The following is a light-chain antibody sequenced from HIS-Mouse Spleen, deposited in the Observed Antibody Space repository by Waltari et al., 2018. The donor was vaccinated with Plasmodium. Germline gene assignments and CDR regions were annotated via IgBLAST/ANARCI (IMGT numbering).Light chain of an antibody. J-gene: IGLJ3*02. CDR3: CSYAGSSTWV. V-gene: IGLV2-23*01. Sequence: QSALTQPASVSGSPGQSITISCTGTSSDVGSYNLVSWYQQHPGKAPKHMIYEGSKPPSGVSNRCSGSKSGNTASLTTSGLQAEDEADYYCCSYAGSSTWVFGGGTKLTVL. CDR2: EGS. CDR1: SSDVGSYNL.